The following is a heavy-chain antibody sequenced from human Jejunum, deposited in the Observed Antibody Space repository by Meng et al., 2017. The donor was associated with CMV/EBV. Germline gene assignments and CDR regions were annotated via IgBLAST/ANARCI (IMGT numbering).Heavy chain of an antibody. D-gene: IGHD2-2*01. CDR3: ARGRTSHFDY. V-gene: IGHV4-59*01. J-gene: IGHJ4*02. CDR2: IYYSGTT. CDR1: GEAITNYY. Sequence: TCTSSGEAITNYYWSWIRQPPGKGLEWIGYIYYSGTTNYSPSLKSRVTMSVDTSKSQFSLRQNSLTTADTAVYYCARGRTSHFDYWGEGTLVTVSS.